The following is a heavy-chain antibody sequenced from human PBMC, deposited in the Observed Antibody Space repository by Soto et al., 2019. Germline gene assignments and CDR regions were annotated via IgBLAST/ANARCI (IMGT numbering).Heavy chain of an antibody. V-gene: IGHV4-4*02. CDR1: DGSINNGDW. D-gene: IGHD1-26*01. Sequence: QVQLQESGTGLVEPSGTLSLTCNVYDGSINNGDWCSWVRQPPGKGLEWIGEEYHNGNTNYNASLKSRVTVSVDKSRNQFTLRLTSVTPADTAVYYCATRGIVGPIYWGQGTLVTVSS. CDR3: ATRGIVGPIY. J-gene: IGHJ4*02. CDR2: EYHNGNT.